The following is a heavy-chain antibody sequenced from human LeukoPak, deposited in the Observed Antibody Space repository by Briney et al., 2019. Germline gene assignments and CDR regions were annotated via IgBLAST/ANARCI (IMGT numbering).Heavy chain of an antibody. CDR1: NYMFTRYG. D-gene: IGHD1-26*01. CDR2: ISGSTGNT. J-gene: IGHJ4*02. V-gene: IGHV1-18*01. CDR3: ARSGRGTYYYFDL. Sequence: ASVTVSCRASNYMFTRYGMSWVRQAPGQGPEWVGWISGSTGNTNYAQKFQGRVTMSIDTSTSTTYMDLRSLRFDDTAVYYCARSGRGTYYYFDLWGQGTLVSVSS.